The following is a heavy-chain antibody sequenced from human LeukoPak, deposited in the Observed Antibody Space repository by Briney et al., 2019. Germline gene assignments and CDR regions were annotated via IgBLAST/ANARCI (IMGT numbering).Heavy chain of an antibody. J-gene: IGHJ4*02. CDR1: GFTFSYYS. CDR3: ARDHGYAFDH. V-gene: IGHV3-48*02. D-gene: IGHD5-12*01. CDR2: INSISGEI. Sequence: GGSLRLSCVASGFTFSYYSMNWVRQAPGKGLEWVSYINSISGEIWYADSVKGRFTISRDDAKNSLYLQMNSLRDEDTAVYYCARDHGYAFDHWGQETLVTVSS.